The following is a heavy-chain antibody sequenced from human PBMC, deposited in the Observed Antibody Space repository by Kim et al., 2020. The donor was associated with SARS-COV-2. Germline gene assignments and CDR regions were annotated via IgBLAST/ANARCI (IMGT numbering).Heavy chain of an antibody. Sequence: GGSLRLSCAASGFTLSSYSMNWVRQAPGKGLEWVSYISSSSDTIFYADSVRARFTIFRDNAKNSLYLQMNSLRDEDTAVYYCARDPREGASKFDYWGQGT. CDR2: ISSSSDTI. CDR3: ARDPREGASKFDY. CDR1: GFTLSSYS. V-gene: IGHV3-48*02. J-gene: IGHJ4*02. D-gene: IGHD1-26*01.